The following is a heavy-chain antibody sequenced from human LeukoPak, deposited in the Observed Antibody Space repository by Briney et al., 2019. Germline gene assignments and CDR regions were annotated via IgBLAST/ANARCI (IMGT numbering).Heavy chain of an antibody. D-gene: IGHD3-22*01. V-gene: IGHV3-9*03. CDR3: AKSGASGYEFDY. Sequence: GRSLRLSCAASGFTFDDYAMHWVRQAPGKGLEWLSGISWNSGSIGYADSVKGRFTISRDDAKNSLYLQMNSLRAEDMALYYCAKSGASGYEFDYWGQGTLVTVSS. CDR1: GFTFDDYA. J-gene: IGHJ4*02. CDR2: ISWNSGSI.